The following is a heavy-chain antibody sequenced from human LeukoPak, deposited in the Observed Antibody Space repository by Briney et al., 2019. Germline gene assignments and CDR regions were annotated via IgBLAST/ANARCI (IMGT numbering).Heavy chain of an antibody. CDR3: ARADQWHPADY. Sequence: SETLSLTCTVSGGSISSSSYYWGWIRQPPGKGLEWIGSIYYSGSTYYNPSLKSRVTISVDTSKNQFSLKLSSVTAADTAVYYCARADQWHPADYWGQGILVTVSS. V-gene: IGHV4-39*01. J-gene: IGHJ4*02. CDR2: IYYSGST. CDR1: GGSISSSSYY. D-gene: IGHD6-19*01.